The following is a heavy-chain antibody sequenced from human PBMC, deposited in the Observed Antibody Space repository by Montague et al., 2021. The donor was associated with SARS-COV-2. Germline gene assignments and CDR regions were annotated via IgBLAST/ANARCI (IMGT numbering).Heavy chain of an antibody. V-gene: IGHV4-34*01. J-gene: IGHJ6*02. CDR2: INHSGST. Sequence: SETLSLTCAVYGGSFSGYYWSWIRQPPGKGLEWIGEINHSGSTNYNPSLKSRVTISVDTSKNQFSLKLSSVTAADTAVYYCARGSTVTSFFYYYYGMTSGAKGPRSPSP. D-gene: IGHD4-17*01. CDR1: GGSFSGYY. CDR3: ARGSTVTSFFYYYYGMTS.